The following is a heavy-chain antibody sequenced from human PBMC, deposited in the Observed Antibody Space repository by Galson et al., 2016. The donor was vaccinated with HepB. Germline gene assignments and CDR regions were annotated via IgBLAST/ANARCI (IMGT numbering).Heavy chain of an antibody. J-gene: IGHJ6*02. CDR3: TRSLTGWYDFWGAIYNYYAMDV. D-gene: IGHD3-3*01. CDR1: GYTFDTYW. V-gene: IGHV5-51*01. Sequence: QSGAEVKKPGESLKISCRGSGYTFDTYWIGWVRQMPGKGLEWIGIIYPGALDIRYSPPFQVQVSISVDKSIGTAYLQWSSLTASDTAMYYCTRSLTGWYDFWGAIYNYYAMDVWGQGTTVTVS. CDR2: IYPGALDI.